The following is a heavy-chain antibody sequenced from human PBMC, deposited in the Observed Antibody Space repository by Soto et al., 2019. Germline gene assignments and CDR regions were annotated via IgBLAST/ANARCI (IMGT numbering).Heavy chain of an antibody. CDR3: ARSIVVVTALDY. CDR2: INAYNGNT. J-gene: IGHJ4*02. Sequence: GASVKVSCKASGYTFTSYGISWVRQAPGQGLEWMGWINAYNGNTKYAQKLQGRVTMTKDTSTSTAYMELRSLRSEDTAVYYCARSIVVVTALDYWGQGTLVTVSS. D-gene: IGHD2-21*02. CDR1: GYTFTSYG. V-gene: IGHV1-18*01.